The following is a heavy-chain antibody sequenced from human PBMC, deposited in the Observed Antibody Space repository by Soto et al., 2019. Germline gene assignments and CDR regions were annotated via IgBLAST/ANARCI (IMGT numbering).Heavy chain of an antibody. CDR2: ISYDGSNK. CDR3: ARDRLRYNWNDFPYYYYGMDV. V-gene: IGHV3-30-3*01. Sequence: QVQLVESGGGVVQPGRSLRLSCAASGFTFSSYAMHWVRQAPGKGLEWVAVISYDGSNKYYADSVKGRFTISRDNSKNXRXLXXNSLRTADTAVYYCARDRLRYNWNDFPYYYYGMDVWGQGTTVTVSS. CDR1: GFTFSSYA. D-gene: IGHD1-1*01. J-gene: IGHJ6*02.